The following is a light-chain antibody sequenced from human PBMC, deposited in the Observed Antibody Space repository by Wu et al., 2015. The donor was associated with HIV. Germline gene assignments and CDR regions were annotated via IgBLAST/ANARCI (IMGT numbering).Light chain of an antibody. Sequence: EIVLTQSPGTLSLSPGERASLSCRASQSISSNLAWYQQKPGQAPRLLIYGAFSRATGIPDRFSGSGSGTDFTLTISRLEPEDFAMYYCHQYGSSPQTFGQGTKVEIK. CDR3: HQYGSSPQT. CDR2: GAF. J-gene: IGKJ1*01. CDR1: QSISSN. V-gene: IGKV3-20*01.